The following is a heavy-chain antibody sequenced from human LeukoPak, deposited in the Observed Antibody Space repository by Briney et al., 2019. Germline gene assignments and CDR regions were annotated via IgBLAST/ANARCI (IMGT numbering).Heavy chain of an antibody. CDR1: GFTFSSYS. CDR3: ARDRKIAVVPAASYYYYGMDV. CDR2: ISSSSSYI. Sequence: PGGSLRLSCAASGFTFSSYSMNWVRQAPGKGLEWVSSISSSSSYIYYADSVKGRFTISRDNAKNSLYLQMNSLRAEDTAVYYCARDRKIAVVPAASYYYYGMDVWGQGTTVTVSS. J-gene: IGHJ6*02. V-gene: IGHV3-21*01. D-gene: IGHD2-2*01.